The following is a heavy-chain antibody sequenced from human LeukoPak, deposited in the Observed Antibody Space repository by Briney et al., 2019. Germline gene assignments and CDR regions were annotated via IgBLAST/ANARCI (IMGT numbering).Heavy chain of an antibody. Sequence: GASVKVSCKASGYSFTGYYIHWVRQAPGQGLEWMGRINPNSGGPNYAQKFQGRVTMTRDTSISTAHLELSRLRSDDTAVYYCAREYSYAYYFDYWGQGTLVTVSS. J-gene: IGHJ4*02. CDR3: AREYSYAYYFDY. D-gene: IGHD3-16*01. V-gene: IGHV1-2*06. CDR2: INPNSGGP. CDR1: GYSFTGYY.